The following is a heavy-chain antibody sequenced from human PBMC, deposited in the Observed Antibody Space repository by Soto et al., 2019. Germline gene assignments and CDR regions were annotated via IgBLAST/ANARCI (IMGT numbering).Heavy chain of an antibody. CDR1: GGSISSSSYY. D-gene: IGHD2-15*01. Sequence: SETLSLTCTVSGGSISSSSYYWGWIRQPPGKGLEWIGSIYYSGSTYYNPSLKSRVTISVDTSKNQFSLKLSSVTAADTAVYYCARGLGYCTGGSCYGRFDPWGQGTLVTVSS. CDR2: IYYSGST. J-gene: IGHJ5*02. CDR3: ARGLGYCTGGSCYGRFDP. V-gene: IGHV4-39*01.